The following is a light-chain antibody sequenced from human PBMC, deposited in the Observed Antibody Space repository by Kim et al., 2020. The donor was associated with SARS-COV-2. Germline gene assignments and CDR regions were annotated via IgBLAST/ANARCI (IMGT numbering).Light chain of an antibody. CDR3: QQYNNWPPA. CDR1: QSVSSN. Sequence: SVSPGERATLSCRASQSVSSNLAWYQQKPGQAPRLVIYDASARATGIPARFSGSGSGTEFTLTISSLQSEDFAVYYCQQYNNWPPAFGQGTKLEI. J-gene: IGKJ2*01. V-gene: IGKV3-15*01. CDR2: DAS.